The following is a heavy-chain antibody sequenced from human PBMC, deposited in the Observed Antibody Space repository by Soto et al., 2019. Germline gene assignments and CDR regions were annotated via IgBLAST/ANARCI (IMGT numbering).Heavy chain of an antibody. V-gene: IGHV1-18*01. CDR3: ARDLFSSGWPYDY. J-gene: IGHJ4*02. CDR2: ISAYNGNT. D-gene: IGHD6-19*01. CDR1: GYTFTSYG. Sequence: ASVKASCKASGYTFTSYGISWVRQAPGQGLEWMGWISAYNGNTNYAQKLQGRVTMTTDTSTSTAHMELRSLRSDDTAVYYCARDLFSSGWPYDYWGQGTLVTVSS.